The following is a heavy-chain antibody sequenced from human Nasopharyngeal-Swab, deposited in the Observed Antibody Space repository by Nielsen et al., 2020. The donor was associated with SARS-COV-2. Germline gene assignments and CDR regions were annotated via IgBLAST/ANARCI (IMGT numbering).Heavy chain of an antibody. V-gene: IGHV3-74*01. CDR1: GFTFSSYW. Sequence: AGSLRLSCAAAGFTFSSYWMHWVRQAPGKGLVWVSRINSDGSSTSYADSVKGRFTISRDNAKNTLYLQMNSLRAEDTAVYYCARVQRRKYGGYYFDYWGQGTLVTVSS. CDR3: ARVQRRKYGGYYFDY. D-gene: IGHD6-25*01. J-gene: IGHJ4*02. CDR2: INSDGSST.